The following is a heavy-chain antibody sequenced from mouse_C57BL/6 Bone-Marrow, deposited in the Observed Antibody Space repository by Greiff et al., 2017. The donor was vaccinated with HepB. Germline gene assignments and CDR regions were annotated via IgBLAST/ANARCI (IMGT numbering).Heavy chain of an antibody. CDR2: IYPGSGST. J-gene: IGHJ2*01. CDR3: ARFITTVVALDY. D-gene: IGHD1-1*01. Sequence: VQLKQPGAELVKPGASVKMSCKASGYTFTSYWITWVKQRPGQGLEWIGDIYPGSGSTNYNEKFKSKATLTVDTSSSTAYMQLSSLTSEDSAVYYCARFITTVVALDYWGQGTTLTVSS. V-gene: IGHV1-55*01. CDR1: GYTFTSYW.